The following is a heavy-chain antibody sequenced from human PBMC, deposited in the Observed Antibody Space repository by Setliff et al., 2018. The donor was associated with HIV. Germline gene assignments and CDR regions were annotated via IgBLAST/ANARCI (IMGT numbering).Heavy chain of an antibody. Sequence: SETLSLTCTVSGGPISTNDYYWGFIRQSPGKGLEWIASVHYGGSIFYNPSLKSRVTLSVGTSKRQFFLNLSSATTADTAMYYCARIATYYDTSGYLIPYYFDYWGQGTLVTVSS. V-gene: IGHV4-39*01. J-gene: IGHJ4*02. D-gene: IGHD3-22*01. CDR3: ARIATYYDTSGYLIPYYFDY. CDR1: GGPISTNDYY. CDR2: VHYGGSI.